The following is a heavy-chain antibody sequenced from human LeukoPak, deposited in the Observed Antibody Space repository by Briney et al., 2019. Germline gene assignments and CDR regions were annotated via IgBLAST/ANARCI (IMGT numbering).Heavy chain of an antibody. D-gene: IGHD3-9*01. CDR2: MNPNSGNT. V-gene: IGHV1-8*01. Sequence: ASVKVSCKASGYTFTSYDINWARQATGQGLEWMGWMNPNSGNTGYAQKFQGRVTMTRNTSISTAYMELSSLRSEDTAVYYCARGRETYYDILTGYYDYWGQGTLVTVSS. CDR3: ARGRETYYDILTGYYDY. J-gene: IGHJ4*02. CDR1: GYTFTSYD.